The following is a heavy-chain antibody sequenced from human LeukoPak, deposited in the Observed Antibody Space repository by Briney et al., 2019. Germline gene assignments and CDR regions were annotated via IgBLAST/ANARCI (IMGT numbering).Heavy chain of an antibody. CDR3: ARAPVTSCRGAFCYRVDY. CDR2: TSSSDSGK. V-gene: IGHV3-23*01. CDR1: GFTLSSYA. Sequence: GGSLRLSCVVSGFTLSSYAMSWVRQAPGKGMEWVAATSSSDSGKYHADSVRGRFTISRDNSKNTVYLQMNSLRAEDAAVYYCARAPVTSCRGAFCYRVDYWGPGILVTVSS. D-gene: IGHD2-15*01. J-gene: IGHJ4*02.